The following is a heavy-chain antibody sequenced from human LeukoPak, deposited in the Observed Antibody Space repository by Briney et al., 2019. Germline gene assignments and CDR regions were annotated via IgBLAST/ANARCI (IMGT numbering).Heavy chain of an antibody. Sequence: PSETLSLTCAVSDYSIRSGYYWGWFRQPPGKGLEWIATTYHTGSTYYNPSLKSRVTISVDKSKNRFSLKVTSVTAADTAVYYCARRSYDRFTFDSWGQGTLVTVSS. J-gene: IGHJ4*02. V-gene: IGHV4-38-2*01. CDR3: ARRSYDRFTFDS. CDR2: TYHTGST. D-gene: IGHD1-26*01. CDR1: DYSIRSGYY.